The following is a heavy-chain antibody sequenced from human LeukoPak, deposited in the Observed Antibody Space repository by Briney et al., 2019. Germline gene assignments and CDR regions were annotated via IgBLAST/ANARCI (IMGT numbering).Heavy chain of an antibody. Sequence: SETLSLTCTVSGGSISSGSHYWSWIRQPAGKGLEWIGSIYYSGSTYYNPSLKSRVTISVDTSKNQFSLKLSSVTAADTAVYYCARHGAVAGTSDYFDYWGQGTLVTVSS. J-gene: IGHJ4*02. CDR3: ARHGAVAGTSDYFDY. V-gene: IGHV4-39*01. D-gene: IGHD6-19*01. CDR2: IYYSGST. CDR1: GGSISSGSHY.